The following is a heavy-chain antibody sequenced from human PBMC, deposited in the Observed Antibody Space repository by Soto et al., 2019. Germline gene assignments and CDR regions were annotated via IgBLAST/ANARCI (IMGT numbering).Heavy chain of an antibody. V-gene: IGHV1-18*04. J-gene: IGHJ3*02. D-gene: IGHD3-3*01. CDR2: ISTYNGNT. CDR1: GYTYTSYG. CDR3: ARGFYDFWSGYPNDAFGI. Sequence: VSVKVSCTASGYTYTSYGISWVRQAPGQGLEWVGWISTYNGNTNYVQKLQGRVTMTTDTSTSTAYMELRSLRSDDTAVYYCARGFYDFWSGYPNDAFGIWGQGTMVT.